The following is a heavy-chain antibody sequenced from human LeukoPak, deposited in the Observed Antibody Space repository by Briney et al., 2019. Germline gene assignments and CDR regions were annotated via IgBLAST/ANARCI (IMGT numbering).Heavy chain of an antibody. CDR3: ARGPIAAQPLGDAFDI. CDR1: GYSFTSYW. Sequence: GESLKISCKGSGYSFTSYWIGWGRQMPGKGLGWMGIIYPGDSDTRYSPSFQGQVTISADKSISTAYLQWSSLKASDTAMYYCARGPIAAQPLGDAFDIWGQGTMVTVSS. J-gene: IGHJ3*02. V-gene: IGHV5-51*01. CDR2: IYPGDSDT. D-gene: IGHD6-6*01.